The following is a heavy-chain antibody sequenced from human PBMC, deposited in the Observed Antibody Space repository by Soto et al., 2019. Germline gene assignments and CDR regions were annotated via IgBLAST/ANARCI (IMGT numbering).Heavy chain of an antibody. J-gene: IGHJ5*01. CDR2: ISAYNGNT. Sequence: QVQLVQSGAEVKKPGASVKVSCKASGYTFTSYGISWVRQAPGQGLEWMGWISAYNGNTNYAQKLQCRVTVTTDTSASTAYMELRSLRSDDTAVYYCARDLDIVVVPAAIGWFDSWGQGTLVSVSS. V-gene: IGHV1-18*01. D-gene: IGHD2-2*03. CDR3: ARDLDIVVVPAAIGWFDS. CDR1: GYTFTSYG.